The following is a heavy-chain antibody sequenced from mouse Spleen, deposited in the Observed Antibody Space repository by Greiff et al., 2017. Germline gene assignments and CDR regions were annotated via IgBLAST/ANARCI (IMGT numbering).Heavy chain of an antibody. CDR1: GYTFTDYY. V-gene: IGHV1-76*01. CDR3: ARSSLDLFDY. CDR2: IYPGSGNT. Sequence: QVQLKQSGAELVRPGASVKLSCKASGYTFTDYYINWVKQRPGQGLEWIARIYPGSGNTYYNEKFKGKATLTAEKSSSTAYMQLSSLTSEDSAVYFCARSSLDLFDYWGQGTTLTVSS. D-gene: IGHD6-2*01. J-gene: IGHJ2*01.